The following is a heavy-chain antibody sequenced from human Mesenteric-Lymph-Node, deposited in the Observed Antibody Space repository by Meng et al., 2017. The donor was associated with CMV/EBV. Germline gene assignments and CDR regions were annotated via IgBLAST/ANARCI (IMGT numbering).Heavy chain of an antibody. CDR2: ISYDGSNK. D-gene: IGHD2-15*01. CDR3: ARDLYPTLYYGMDV. V-gene: IGHV3-30-3*01. CDR1: GFTFSSYA. J-gene: IGHJ6*02. Sequence: GESLKISCAASGFTFSSYAMHWVRQAPGKGLEWVAVISYDGSNKYYADSVKGRFTISRDNSKNTLYLQMNSLRAEDTAVYYCARDLYPTLYYGMDVWGQGTTVTVSS.